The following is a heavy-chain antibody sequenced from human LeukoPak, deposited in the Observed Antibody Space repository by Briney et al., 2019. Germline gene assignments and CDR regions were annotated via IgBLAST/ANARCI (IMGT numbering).Heavy chain of an antibody. V-gene: IGHV4-39*07. CDR3: ARLTLVLRYDVWGTNWFDP. D-gene: IGHD3-9*01. J-gene: IGHJ5*02. CDR2: VYYTGAS. Sequence: PSETLSLTCTVSGGSISSSSYYWGWIRQPPGKGLEWIGSVYYTGASYYNPSLKSRVTISIDTSKNQFSLKLSSVTAADTAVYYCARLTLVLRYDVWGTNWFDPWGQGTLVTVSS. CDR1: GGSISSSSYY.